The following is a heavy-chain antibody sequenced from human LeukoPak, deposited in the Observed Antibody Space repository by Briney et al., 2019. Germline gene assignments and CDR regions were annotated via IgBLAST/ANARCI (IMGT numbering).Heavy chain of an antibody. D-gene: IGHD3-22*01. CDR1: GGSISSSYYY. CDR3: ARAYYYDSSGYYPFDY. V-gene: IGHV4-39*07. J-gene: IGHJ4*02. Sequence: SETLSLTCTVSGGSISSSYYYWGWIRQPPGKGLEWIGSIYYSGSTYYNPSLKSRVTISVDKSKNQFSLKLSSVTAADTAVYYCARAYYYDSSGYYPFDYWGQGTLVTVSS. CDR2: IYYSGST.